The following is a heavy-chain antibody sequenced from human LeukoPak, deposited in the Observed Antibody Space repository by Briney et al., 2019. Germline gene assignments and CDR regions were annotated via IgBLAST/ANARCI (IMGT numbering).Heavy chain of an antibody. CDR2: ISANGGST. CDR3: ARLGSIAAAGTPDY. Sequence: GGSLRLSCSASGFTFSTYVIHWVRQAPGKGLEYVSVISANGGSTSYADSMKGRFITSRDNSKNTVYLQMNSLRGEDTAVYYCARLGSIAAAGTPDYWGQGTLVTVSS. CDR1: GFTFSTYV. V-gene: IGHV3-64*04. J-gene: IGHJ4*02. D-gene: IGHD6-13*01.